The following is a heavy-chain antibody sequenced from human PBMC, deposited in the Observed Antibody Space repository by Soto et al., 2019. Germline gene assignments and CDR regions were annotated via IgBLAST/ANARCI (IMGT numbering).Heavy chain of an antibody. Sequence: GSVKVSCKTSGYSFTAYGISWVRQATGQGLEWMGWISCYDGKTKYAQKVQGRVTMTTDTSTGTAYMEVRSLRSDDTAIYYCARDAPPPELRFLEWHNYDYNGMDVWGQGTTVTVSS. CDR1: GYSFTAYG. CDR3: ARDAPPPELRFLEWHNYDYNGMDV. D-gene: IGHD3-3*01. V-gene: IGHV1-18*01. J-gene: IGHJ6*02. CDR2: ISCYDGKT.